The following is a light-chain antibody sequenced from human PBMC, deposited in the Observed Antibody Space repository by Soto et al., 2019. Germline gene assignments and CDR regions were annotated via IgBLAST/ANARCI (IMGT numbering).Light chain of an antibody. V-gene: IGKV1-5*01. Sequence: DIQVTQSPSTLSASIGDRVTITCRASQTISTCLAWYQQKPGQATKLLIHDASSLKSGVPSRFSGSGSGTEFTLTISSLQPDYFATYYCQQYNSYSFGQGTKVDIK. CDR2: DAS. CDR3: QQYNSYS. CDR1: QTISTC. J-gene: IGKJ1*01.